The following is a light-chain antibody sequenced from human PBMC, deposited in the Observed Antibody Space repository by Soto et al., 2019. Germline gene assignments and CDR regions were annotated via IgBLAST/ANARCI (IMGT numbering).Light chain of an antibody. CDR3: QKYESTPPT. CDR1: QSVLYSSNNKNY. CDR2: WAS. Sequence: DIVMTQSPDSLAVSLGERATINCKSSQSVLYSSNNKNYLAWYQQRPGQPPKLLIYWASTRESGVPDRFSGSWSVTDFTLTITSQQAEDVAVYYCQKYESTPPTFGQGTKLAIK. V-gene: IGKV4-1*01. J-gene: IGKJ2*01.